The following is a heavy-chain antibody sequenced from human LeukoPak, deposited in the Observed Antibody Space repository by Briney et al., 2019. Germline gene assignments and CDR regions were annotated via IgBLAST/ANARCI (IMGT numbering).Heavy chain of an antibody. CDR1: GFTFSSYN. Sequence: PGGSLRLSCAASGFTFSSYNMNWVRQAPGKGLEWVSSISSSSSYTYYAGSLKGRFTISRDNARNSLFLQMNGLRAEDTAIYYCVKSIAAAGNYWGQGTLVTVSS. CDR3: VKSIAAAGNY. V-gene: IGHV3-21*04. D-gene: IGHD6-13*01. CDR2: ISSSSSYT. J-gene: IGHJ4*02.